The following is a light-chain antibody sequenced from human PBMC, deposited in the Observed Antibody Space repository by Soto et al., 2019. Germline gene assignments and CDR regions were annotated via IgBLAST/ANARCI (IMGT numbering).Light chain of an antibody. V-gene: IGKV1-5*03. CDR1: QSISSW. CDR3: QQYNSYPYT. J-gene: IGKJ2*01. CDR2: KTS. Sequence: DIQMTQSPSTLSASVGDRVTITCRASQSISSWLAWYQQKPGKAPKLLIYKTSNLESGVPSRFSGSGSGTEFTLTISSLQPEDFATYYCQQYNSYPYTFGQGTKLEIK.